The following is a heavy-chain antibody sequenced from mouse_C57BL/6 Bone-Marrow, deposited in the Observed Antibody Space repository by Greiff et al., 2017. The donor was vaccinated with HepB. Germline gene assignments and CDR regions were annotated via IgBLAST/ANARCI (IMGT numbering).Heavy chain of an antibody. CDR1: GYTFTSYW. J-gene: IGHJ4*01. D-gene: IGHD3-2*02. CDR3: ARALAQATVHYAMDY. V-gene: IGHV1-61*01. CDR2: IYPSDSET. Sequence: QVQLQQPGAELVRPGSSVKLSCKASGYTFTSYWMDWVKQRPGQGLEWIGNIYPSDSETHYNQKFKDKATLTVDKSSSTAYMQLSSLTSEDSAVYYCARALAQATVHYAMDYWGQGTSVTVSS.